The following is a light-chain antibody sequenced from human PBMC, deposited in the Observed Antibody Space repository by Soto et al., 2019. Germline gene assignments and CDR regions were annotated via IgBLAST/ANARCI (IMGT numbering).Light chain of an antibody. J-gene: IGLJ3*02. CDR3: SSFTSSSTQV. V-gene: IGLV2-14*01. CDR2: EVN. CDR1: SSDVGGYNY. Sequence: QSALTQPASVSGSLGQSITISCTGTSSDVGGYNYVSWYQQHPGKVPKLIIYEVNNRPSGVSNRFSGSKSANTASLTISGPQADDEADYYCSSFTSSSTQVFGGGTKLTVL.